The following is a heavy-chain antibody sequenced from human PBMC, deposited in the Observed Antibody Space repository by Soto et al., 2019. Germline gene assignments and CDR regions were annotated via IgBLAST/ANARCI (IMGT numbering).Heavy chain of an antibody. V-gene: IGHV3-48*01. CDR2: ISSSSSTI. Sequence: GGSLRLSCAASGFTFSSYSMNWVRQAPGKGLEWVSYISSSSSTIYYADSVNGRFTISRDNAKNSLYLQMNSLRAEDTAVYYCARDRAGTIDYWGQGTLVTVSS. D-gene: IGHD4-17*01. CDR3: ARDRAGTIDY. CDR1: GFTFSSYS. J-gene: IGHJ4*02.